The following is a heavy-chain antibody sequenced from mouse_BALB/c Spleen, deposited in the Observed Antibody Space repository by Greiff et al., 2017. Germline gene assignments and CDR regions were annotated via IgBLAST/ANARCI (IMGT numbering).Heavy chain of an antibody. D-gene: IGHD1-1*01. Sequence: EVKLMESGPSLVKPSQTLSLTCSVTGDSITSGYWNWIRKFPGNKLEYMGYISYSGSTYYNPSLKSRISITRDTSKNQYYLQLNSVTTEDTATYYCARLLRSHYAMDYWGQGTSVTVSS. CDR2: ISYSGST. V-gene: IGHV3-8*02. J-gene: IGHJ4*01. CDR3: ARLLRSHYAMDY. CDR1: GDSITSGY.